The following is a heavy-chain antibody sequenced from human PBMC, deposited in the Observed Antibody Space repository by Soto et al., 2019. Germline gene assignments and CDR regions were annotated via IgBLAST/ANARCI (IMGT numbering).Heavy chain of an antibody. CDR3: APVGVPRWSGWFFDS. CDR1: GYTFTSYA. V-gene: IGHV1-3*01. J-gene: IGHJ4*02. Sequence: QVQLVQSGAEVKKPGASVKVSCKASGYTFTSYAMHWVRQAPGQRLEWMGWINAGNGNTKYSQKFQGRVTITRDTSASTACMELSSLRSEATAVYYWAPVGVPRWSGWFFDSWGQGTLVTVSS. D-gene: IGHD6-19*01. CDR2: INAGNGNT.